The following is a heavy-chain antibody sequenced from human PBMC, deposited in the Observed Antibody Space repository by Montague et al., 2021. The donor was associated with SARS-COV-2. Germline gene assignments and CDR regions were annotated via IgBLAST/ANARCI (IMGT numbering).Heavy chain of an antibody. CDR1: GFTFSSYA. CDR3: ARDPDSGSYSSDAFDI. J-gene: IGHJ3*02. Sequence: SLRLSCAASGFTFSSYAMHWVRQAPGKGLEWVAVISYDGSNKYYXXSLKGRFTISRDNSKNTLYLQMNSLRAEDTAVYYCARDPDSGSYSSDAFDIWGQGTMVTVSS. CDR2: ISYDGSNK. D-gene: IGHD1-26*01. V-gene: IGHV3-30-3*01.